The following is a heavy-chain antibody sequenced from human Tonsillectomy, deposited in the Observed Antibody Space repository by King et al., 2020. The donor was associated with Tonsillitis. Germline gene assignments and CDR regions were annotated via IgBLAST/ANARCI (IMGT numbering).Heavy chain of an antibody. CDR2: IYAADFDT. CDR3: ARYSSSCGYFDY. CDR1: GYRFTSYW. V-gene: IGHV5-51*01. J-gene: IGHJ4*02. D-gene: IGHD6-6*01. Sequence: VQLVESGAEVKKPGESLKISCKGSGYRFTSYWIGWVRQMPGKGLEWMGIIYAADFDTRYSPSFQGQFTISADKSNSTAYLQWSSLKASDTAMYYCARYSSSCGYFDYWGQGTLVSVST.